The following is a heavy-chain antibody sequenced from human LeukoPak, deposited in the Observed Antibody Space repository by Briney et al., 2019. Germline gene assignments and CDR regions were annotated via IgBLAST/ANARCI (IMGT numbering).Heavy chain of an antibody. V-gene: IGHV4-34*01. CDR2: ISHSGST. D-gene: IGHD3-10*01. Sequence: SETLSLTCAVYGGSFSGYYWSWIRQPPGKGLERIGEISHSGSTNYNPSLKSRVTMSVDTSKNQFSLKLSSVTAADTAVYYCAREGETLLWFGEAFDYWGQGTLVTVSS. J-gene: IGHJ4*02. CDR1: GGSFSGYY. CDR3: AREGETLLWFGEAFDY.